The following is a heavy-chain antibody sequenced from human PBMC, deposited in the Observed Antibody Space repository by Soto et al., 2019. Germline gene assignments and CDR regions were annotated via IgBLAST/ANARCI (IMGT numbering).Heavy chain of an antibody. Sequence: SETLSLTCAVSGGSISRGGYSWSWIRQPPGKGLEWIGYIYHSGSTYYNPSLKSRVTISVDRSKNQFSLKLSSVTAAGTAVYYCATTDYSGGFDYWSQGTLVTVSS. J-gene: IGHJ4*02. CDR1: GGSISRGGYS. V-gene: IGHV4-30-2*01. CDR2: IYHSGST. D-gene: IGHD4-4*01. CDR3: ATTDYSGGFDY.